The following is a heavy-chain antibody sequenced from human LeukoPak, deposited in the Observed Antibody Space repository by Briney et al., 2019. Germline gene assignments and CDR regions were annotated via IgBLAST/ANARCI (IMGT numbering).Heavy chain of an antibody. CDR1: GFTVSSNY. CDR2: IYSGGST. D-gene: IGHD1-26*01. J-gene: IGHJ4*02. V-gene: IGHV3-53*01. Sequence: GGSLRLSCAASGFTVSSNYMSWVRQAPGKGLEWVSVIYSGGSTYYADSVKGRFTISRDNYKNTLYLQMNSLRAEDTAVYYCARGAKWAYYFDYWGQGTLVTVSS. CDR3: ARGAKWAYYFDY.